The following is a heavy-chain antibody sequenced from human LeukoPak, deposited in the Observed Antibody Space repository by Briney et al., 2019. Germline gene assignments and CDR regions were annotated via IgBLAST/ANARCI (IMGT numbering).Heavy chain of an antibody. CDR1: GYTFTGYY. CDR3: ARSYYGILTGYYSGDWFNP. V-gene: IGHV1-2*02. CDR2: IDPNSGGT. D-gene: IGHD3-9*01. J-gene: IGHJ5*02. Sequence: ASVKVSCKASGYTFTGYYIHRLRQAPGQGLEWMGWIDPNSGGTKYAQKFQGRVTMTRDTSISTAYMQLSSLSSDDTAVYYCARSYYGILTGYYSGDWFNPWGQGALVTVSS.